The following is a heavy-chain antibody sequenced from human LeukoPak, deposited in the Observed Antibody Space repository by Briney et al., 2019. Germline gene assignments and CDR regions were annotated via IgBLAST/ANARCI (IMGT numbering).Heavy chain of an antibody. CDR2: ISSSSSYI. D-gene: IGHD3-22*01. CDR1: GFTFSSYS. V-gene: IGHV3-21*01. Sequence: GGSLRLSCAASGFTFSSYSMNWVRQAPGKGLEWVSSISSSSSYIYYADSVKGRFTISRDNAKNSLYLQMNSLRAEDTAVYYCASVTNSYYYDSSGYYEIWGQGTMVTVSS. J-gene: IGHJ3*02. CDR3: ASVTNSYYYDSSGYYEI.